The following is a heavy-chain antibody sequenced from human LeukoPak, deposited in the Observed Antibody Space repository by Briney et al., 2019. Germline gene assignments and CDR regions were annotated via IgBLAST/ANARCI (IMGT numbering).Heavy chain of an antibody. J-gene: IGHJ4*02. V-gene: IGHV3-21*01. CDR2: ISSSSYI. CDR1: GFTFSSYD. CDR3: ARRHDYVDYFDY. D-gene: IGHD3-16*01. Sequence: GGSLRLSCAASGFTFSSYDMNWVRQAPGKGLEWVSSISSSSYIYYADSVKGRFTISRDNAKNSLFLQMNSLRAEDTAVYYCARRHDYVDYFDYWGQGTLVTVSS.